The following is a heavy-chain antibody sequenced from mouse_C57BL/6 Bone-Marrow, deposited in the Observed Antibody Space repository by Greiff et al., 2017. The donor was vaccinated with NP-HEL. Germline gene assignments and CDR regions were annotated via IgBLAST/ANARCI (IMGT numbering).Heavy chain of an antibody. D-gene: IGHD2-1*01. CDR3: ARGGNYWYYFDY. V-gene: IGHV1-47*01. Sequence: QVQLQQSGAELVKPGASVKMSCKASGYTFTTYPIEWVKQNHGKSLEWIGNFHPYNDDTEYNEKFKNKATLTVEKSSSTVYLELSRLTSDDSSVYDWARGGNYWYYFDYWGQGTTLTVSS. CDR1: GYTFTTYP. J-gene: IGHJ2*01. CDR2: FHPYNDDT.